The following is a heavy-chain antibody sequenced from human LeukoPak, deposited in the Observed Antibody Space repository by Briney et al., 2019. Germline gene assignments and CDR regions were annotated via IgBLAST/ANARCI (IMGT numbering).Heavy chain of an antibody. CDR1: GFTFSSYA. D-gene: IGHD2-21*01. CDR2: ISGSGGST. Sequence: TGGSLRLSCAASGFTFSSYAMSWVRQAPGKGLEWVSAISGSGGSTYYADSVKGRFTISRDNSKNTLYLQMTSLRAEDTAVYYCAKAAAYCGGDCKPPYNWFDPWGQGTLGTVS. CDR3: AKAAAYCGGDCKPPYNWFDP. V-gene: IGHV3-23*01. J-gene: IGHJ5*02.